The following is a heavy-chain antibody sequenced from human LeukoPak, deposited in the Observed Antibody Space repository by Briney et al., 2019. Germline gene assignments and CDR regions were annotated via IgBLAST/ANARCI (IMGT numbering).Heavy chain of an antibody. CDR1: GGSISSYY. Sequence: SETLSLTCTVSGGSISSYYWSWIRQPPGKGLEWIGYIYYSGSTNYNPSLKSRVTISVDTSKIQFSLKLSSVTAADTAVYYCARTPIYYFDNSGYYNWGQGTLVTVSS. CDR3: ARTPIYYFDNSGYYN. V-gene: IGHV4-59*01. J-gene: IGHJ4*02. D-gene: IGHD3-22*01. CDR2: IYYSGST.